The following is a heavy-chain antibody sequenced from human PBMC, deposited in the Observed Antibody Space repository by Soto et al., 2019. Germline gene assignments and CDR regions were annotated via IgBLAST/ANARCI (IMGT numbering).Heavy chain of an antibody. V-gene: IGHV4-39*01. CDR3: ASCTIFGVVHPEYYYYYYGMDV. D-gene: IGHD3-3*01. CDR1: GGSISSSSYY. J-gene: IGHJ6*02. Sequence: SETLSLTCTVSGGSISSSSYYWGWIRQPPGKGLEWIGSIYYSGSTYYNPSLKSRVTISVDTSKNQFSLKLSSVTAADTAVYYCASCTIFGVVHPEYYYYYYGMDVWGQGTTVTVSS. CDR2: IYYSGST.